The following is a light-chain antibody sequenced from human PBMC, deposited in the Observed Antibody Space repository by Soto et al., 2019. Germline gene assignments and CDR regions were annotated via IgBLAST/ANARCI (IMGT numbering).Light chain of an antibody. CDR1: HSLSTN. J-gene: IGKJ1*01. V-gene: IGKV3-15*01. CDR3: QHDNSCST. Sequence: EIVLTQSPATLSLSPGERATLSCRASHSLSTNLAWYQQTHGQAPSLLIYGASSRAAGVPPRFSGSGSGLDFSPTISSLQPDDSAPHFRQHDNSCSTFGQGTKV. CDR2: GAS.